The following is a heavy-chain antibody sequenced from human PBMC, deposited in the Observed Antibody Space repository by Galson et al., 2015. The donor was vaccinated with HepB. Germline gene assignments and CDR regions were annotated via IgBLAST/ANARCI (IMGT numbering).Heavy chain of an antibody. CDR2: ISGSGGST. CDR1: GFTFSSYA. D-gene: IGHD3-10*01. J-gene: IGHJ6*02. CDR3: AKGAGGYGSGSRLYYYGMDV. V-gene: IGHV3-23*01. Sequence: SLRLSCAASGFTFSSYAMSWVRQAPGKGLEWVSAISGSGGSTYYADSVKGRFTISRDNSKNTLYLQMNSLRAEDTAVYYCAKGAGGYGSGSRLYYYGMDVWGQGTTVTVSS.